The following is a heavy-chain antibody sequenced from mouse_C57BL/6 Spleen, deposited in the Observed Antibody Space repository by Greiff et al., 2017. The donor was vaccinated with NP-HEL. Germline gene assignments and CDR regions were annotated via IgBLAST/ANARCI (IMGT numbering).Heavy chain of an antibody. D-gene: IGHD1-1*01. CDR1: GYTFTDYN. Sequence: EVQLQQSGPELVKPGASVKIPCKASGYTFTDYNMDWVKQSHGKSLEWIGDINPNNGGTIYNQKFKGKATLTVDKSSSTAYMELRSLTSEDTAVYDCARGFYGSSPPWFAYWGQGTLVTVSA. V-gene: IGHV1-18*01. CDR3: ARGFYGSSPPWFAY. J-gene: IGHJ3*01. CDR2: INPNNGGT.